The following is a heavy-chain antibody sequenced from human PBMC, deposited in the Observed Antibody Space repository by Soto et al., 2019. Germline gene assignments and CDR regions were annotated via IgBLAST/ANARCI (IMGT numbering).Heavy chain of an antibody. CDR2: IYYSGTT. CDR1: GGSVSSGSYY. V-gene: IGHV4-61*01. Sequence: QVQLQESGPGLVKPSETLSLTCTVSGGSVSSGSYYWSWIRQPPGKALEWIGYIYYSGTTNYNPSLKSRLTISVDTSKKQFALKLSSVTAADTAVDYCAGVLTGYKSYYFDYWGQGTLVTVSS. CDR3: AGVLTGYKSYYFDY. D-gene: IGHD3-9*01. J-gene: IGHJ4*02.